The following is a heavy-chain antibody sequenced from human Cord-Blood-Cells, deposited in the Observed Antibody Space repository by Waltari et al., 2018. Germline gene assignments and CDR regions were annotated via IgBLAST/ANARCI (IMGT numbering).Heavy chain of an antibody. CDR3: AQGCSSTSCPMPHFDY. V-gene: IGHV7-4-1*02. J-gene: IGHJ4*02. CDR1: GYTFTSYA. Sequence: QVQLVQSGSELKKPGASVKVSCKASGYTFTSYAMNWVRQAPGQGLEWMGRNNTNTGNPTYAQGCTGRFVFSWDTSVSTAYLQISSLKAEDTAVYYCAQGCSSTSCPMPHFDYWGQGTLVTVSS. D-gene: IGHD2-2*01. CDR2: NNTNTGNP.